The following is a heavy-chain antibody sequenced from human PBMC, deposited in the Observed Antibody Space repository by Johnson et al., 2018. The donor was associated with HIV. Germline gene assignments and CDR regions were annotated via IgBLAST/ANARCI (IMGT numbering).Heavy chain of an antibody. D-gene: IGHD2-15*01. CDR2: ISCDGSKK. CDR3: AKGQVARGAFDI. Sequence: QEQLVESVGGVVQPGKSLRLSCAASGFSFSSYDMHWVRQAPGKGLEWVALISCDGSKKYLADSVKGRLTISRGYSKNTLYLQMNSLRAEDTAVYYCAKGQVARGAFDIWGQGTMVTVSS. J-gene: IGHJ3*02. CDR1: GFSFSSYD. V-gene: IGHV3-30*18.